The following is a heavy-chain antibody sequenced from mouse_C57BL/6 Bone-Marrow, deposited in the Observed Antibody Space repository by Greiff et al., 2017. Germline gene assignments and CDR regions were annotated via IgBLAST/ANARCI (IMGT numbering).Heavy chain of an antibody. D-gene: IGHD2-1*01. V-gene: IGHV1-59*01. CDR2: IDPSDSYT. CDR1: GYTFTSYW. Sequence: QVQLQQPGAELVRPGTSVKLSCKASGYTFTSYWMHWVKQRPGQGLEWIGVIDPSDSYTNYNKKFKGKATLTVDTSSSTAYIQLSSLTSEDSAVSYCARNYYGNRYYFDYWGQGTTLTVSS. CDR3: ARNYYGNRYYFDY. J-gene: IGHJ2*01.